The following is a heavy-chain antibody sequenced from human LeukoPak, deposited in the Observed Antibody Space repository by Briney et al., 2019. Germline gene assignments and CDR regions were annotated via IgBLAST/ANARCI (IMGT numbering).Heavy chain of an antibody. CDR3: AKDSRSRNGIYDPFDI. CDR2: VGGDDAT. J-gene: IGHJ3*02. D-gene: IGHD2-8*01. V-gene: IGHV3-23*01. CDR1: GFRFGDYA. Sequence: GGSLRLSCAASGFRFGDYAMNWVRQAPGKGLEWVSFVGGDDATYYADSVKGRFTVSRGNSKNTLSLQMNSLRLEDTAVYFCAKDSRSRNGIYDPFDIWGQGTMVTVSS.